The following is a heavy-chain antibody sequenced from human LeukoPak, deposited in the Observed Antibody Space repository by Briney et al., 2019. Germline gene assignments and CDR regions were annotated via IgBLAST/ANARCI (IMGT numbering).Heavy chain of an antibody. V-gene: IGHV3-33*05. CDR1: GFTFSIYG. CDR2: ILFDGNNK. D-gene: IGHD3-10*01. J-gene: IGHJ4*02. Sequence: GRSLRLSCAASGFTFSIYGMHCVRQAPGKGLEWLAHILFDGNNKHIADSVEGRFTISRDNSKNTLYLQMNSLRAEDTAVYYYARDKGKGAYWGQGTLVTVSS. CDR3: ARDKGKGAY.